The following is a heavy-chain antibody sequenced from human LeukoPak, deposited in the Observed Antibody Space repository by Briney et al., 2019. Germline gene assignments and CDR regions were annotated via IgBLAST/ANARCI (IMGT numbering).Heavy chain of an antibody. J-gene: IGHJ4*02. CDR1: GFTFSSYE. V-gene: IGHV3-48*03. CDR2: ISSSGSTI. CDR3: ARETDSTLFDY. D-gene: IGHD2-2*01. Sequence: PGGSLRLSCAASGFTFSSYEMNWVRQAPGKGLEWVSYISSSGSTIYYADSVKGRFTISRDNAKNSLYLQMNSLRAEDTSVYYCARETDSTLFDYWGQGTLVTASS.